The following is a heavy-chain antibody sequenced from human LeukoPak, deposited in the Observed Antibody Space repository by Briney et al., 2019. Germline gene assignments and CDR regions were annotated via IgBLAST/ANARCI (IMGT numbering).Heavy chain of an antibody. CDR2: IYYSGST. Sequence: PSETLSLTCTVSGGSISGYYWSWIRQPPGKGLEWIGYIYYSGSTNYNPSLKSRVTISVDTSKNQFSLKLSSVTAADTAVYYCARYGSGSAYYYYGMDVWGQGTTVTVSS. J-gene: IGHJ6*02. V-gene: IGHV4-59*01. CDR3: ARYGSGSAYYYYGMDV. CDR1: GGSISGYY. D-gene: IGHD3-10*01.